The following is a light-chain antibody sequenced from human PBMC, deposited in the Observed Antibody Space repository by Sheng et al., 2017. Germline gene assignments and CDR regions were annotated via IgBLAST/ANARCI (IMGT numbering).Light chain of an antibody. V-gene: IGKV1-27*01. CDR2: AAS. CDR3: LKYNSAPQT. J-gene: IGKJ1*01. CDR1: QSISSY. Sequence: DIQMTQSPSSLSASVGDRVTITCRASQSISSYLNWYQQKPGKVPKLLIYAASSLQAGVPSRFSGSGSGTDFTLTISSLQPEDAATYYCLKYNSAPQTFGHGTKVEI.